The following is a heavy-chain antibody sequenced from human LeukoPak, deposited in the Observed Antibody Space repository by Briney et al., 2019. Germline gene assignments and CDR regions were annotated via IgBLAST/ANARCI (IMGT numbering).Heavy chain of an antibody. V-gene: IGHV5-51*01. CDR3: ARQTRGNGIDY. D-gene: IGHD2-8*01. CDR2: IYPGDSDT. CDR1: AYSFTSYW. Sequence: GESLKISCKGSAYSFTSYWIGWLRQMPGKGLEWMAIIYPGDSDTRYSPSFQGQVTISADKSISTAYLQWSSLKASDTAMYYCARQTRGNGIDYWGQGTLVTVSS. J-gene: IGHJ4*02.